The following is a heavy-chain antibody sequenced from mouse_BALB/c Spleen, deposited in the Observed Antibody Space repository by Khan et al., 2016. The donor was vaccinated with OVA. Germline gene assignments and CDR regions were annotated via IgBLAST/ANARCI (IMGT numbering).Heavy chain of an antibody. CDR2: ISSGGDYT. V-gene: IGHV5-6*02. D-gene: IGHD4-1*01. Sequence: DVKLVESGGDLVKPGGSLKLSCAASGFTFSSYSMSWVHQTPDKRLEWVASISSGGDYTYYPDIVKGRFTISRDNAKNTLYLKMSSMKSEDTAMYYCASHLTGSLAYWGQGTLVTVSA. CDR3: ASHLTGSLAY. J-gene: IGHJ3*01. CDR1: GFTFSSYS.